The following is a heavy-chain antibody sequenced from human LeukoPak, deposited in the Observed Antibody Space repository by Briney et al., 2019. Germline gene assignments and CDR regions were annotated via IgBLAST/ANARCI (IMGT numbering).Heavy chain of an antibody. Sequence: SETLSLTCTVSGGSISSSSYYWGWIRQPPGKGLEWIGSIYYSGSTYYNPSLKSRVTISVDTSKNQFSLKLSSVTAADTAVYYCARHAPKYSSSSGRIDYWGQGTLVTVSS. D-gene: IGHD6-6*01. CDR1: GGSISSSSYY. CDR2: IYYSGST. V-gene: IGHV4-39*01. J-gene: IGHJ4*02. CDR3: ARHAPKYSSSSGRIDY.